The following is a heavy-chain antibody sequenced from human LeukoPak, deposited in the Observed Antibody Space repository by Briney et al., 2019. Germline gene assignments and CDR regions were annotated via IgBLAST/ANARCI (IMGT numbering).Heavy chain of an antibody. J-gene: IGHJ6*02. Sequence: GASVKVSCKASGGTFSSYAISWVRQAPGQGLEWMGRIIPILGIANYAQKFQGRVTITADKSTSTAYMELSSLRSEDTAVYYCARDNGMTSGWYAGRIDYYYGMDVWGQGTTVTVSS. CDR3: ARDNGMTSGWYAGRIDYYYGMDV. CDR2: IIPILGIA. CDR1: GGTFSSYA. D-gene: IGHD6-19*01. V-gene: IGHV1-69*04.